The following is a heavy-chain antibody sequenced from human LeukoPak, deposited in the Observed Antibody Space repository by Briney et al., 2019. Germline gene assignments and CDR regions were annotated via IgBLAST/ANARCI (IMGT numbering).Heavy chain of an antibody. D-gene: IGHD4-4*01. CDR3: ARGVRTGNYVFLRREGKNWFDP. Sequence: GASVKVSCKASGYTFTSYDINWVRQATGQGLEWMGWMNPNSGNTGYAQKFQGRVTMTRNTSISTAYMELSSLRSEDTAVYYCARGVRTGNYVFLRREGKNWFDPWGQGTLVTVSS. CDR1: GYTFTSYD. CDR2: MNPNSGNT. J-gene: IGHJ5*02. V-gene: IGHV1-8*01.